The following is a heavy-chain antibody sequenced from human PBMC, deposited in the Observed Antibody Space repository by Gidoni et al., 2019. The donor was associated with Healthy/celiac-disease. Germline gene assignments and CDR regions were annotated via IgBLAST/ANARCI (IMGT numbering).Heavy chain of an antibody. CDR3: VKSLSGAFDI. CDR2: ISSNGGST. CDR1: GFTFSCYA. V-gene: IGHV3-64D*06. D-gene: IGHD3-9*01. Sequence: EVQLVESGGGLVQPGGSLRLSCSAAGFTFSCYAMHWVRQAPGKGREYVSAISSNGGSTYYADSVKGRFTISRDNSKNTLYLQMSSLRAEDTAVYYCVKSLSGAFDIWGQGTMVTVSS. J-gene: IGHJ3*02.